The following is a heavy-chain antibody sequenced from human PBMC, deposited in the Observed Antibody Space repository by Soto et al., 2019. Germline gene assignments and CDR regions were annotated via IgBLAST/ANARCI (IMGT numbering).Heavy chain of an antibody. V-gene: IGHV4-59*01. J-gene: IGHJ4*02. D-gene: IGHD5-18*01. CDR1: GGSISSYY. CDR3: ARSGYSYDPLGY. CDR2: IYYSGST. Sequence: SETLSLTCTVSGGSISSYYWSWIRQPPGKGLEWIGYIYYSGSTNYNPSLKSRVTISVDTSKNQFSLKLSSVTAADTAVYYCARSGYSYDPLGYWGQGTLVTVSS.